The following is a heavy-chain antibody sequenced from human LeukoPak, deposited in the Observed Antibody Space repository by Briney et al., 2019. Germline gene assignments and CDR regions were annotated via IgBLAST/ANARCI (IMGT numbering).Heavy chain of an antibody. CDR3: ARDSSSITIFGVVVGDWLDP. D-gene: IGHD3-3*01. CDR2: INPSGGST. V-gene: IGHV1-46*01. CDR1: GYTFTSYY. J-gene: IGHJ5*02. Sequence: ASVKVSCKASGYTFTSYYMHWVRQAPGQGLEWMGIINPSGGSTSYAQKFQGRVTMTRDTSTSTVYMELSSLRSEDTAVYYCARDSSSITIFGVVVGDWLDPWGQGTLVTVSS.